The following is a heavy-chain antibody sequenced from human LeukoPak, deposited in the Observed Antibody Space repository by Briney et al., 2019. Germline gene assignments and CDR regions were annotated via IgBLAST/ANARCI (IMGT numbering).Heavy chain of an antibody. V-gene: IGHV3-7*03. Sequence: GGSLRLSCAASGFTFSSYWLTWVRQAPGKGLEWVANIKQDGSEKFYVDSVKGRFTISRDNSRNTLFLQMNSLRAEDTVLYYCTARSGISPYYIDYWGQGTLVTVSS. D-gene: IGHD1-1*01. CDR2: IKQDGSEK. J-gene: IGHJ4*02. CDR1: GFTFSSYW. CDR3: TARSGISPYYIDY.